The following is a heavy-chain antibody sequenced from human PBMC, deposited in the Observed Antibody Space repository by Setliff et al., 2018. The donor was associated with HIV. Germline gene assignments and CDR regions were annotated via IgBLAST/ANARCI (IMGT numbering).Heavy chain of an antibody. CDR2: IYYSGST. CDR3: AREGARHYGSGRYHSWFDP. V-gene: IGHV4-31*03. Sequence: NPSETLSLTCTVSGGSISSGNYYWSWIRQHPGKGLEWIGYIYYSGSTYYNPSLKSRVTMSVDASKNQFSLKLSSMTAADTAVYYCAREGARHYGSGRYHSWFDPWGQGTQVTVSS. CDR1: GGSISSGNYY. D-gene: IGHD3-10*01. J-gene: IGHJ5*02.